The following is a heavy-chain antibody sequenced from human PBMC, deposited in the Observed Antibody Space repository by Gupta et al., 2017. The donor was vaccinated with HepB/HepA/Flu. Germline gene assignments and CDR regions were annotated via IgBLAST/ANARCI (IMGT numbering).Heavy chain of an antibody. J-gene: IGHJ4*02. D-gene: IGHD3-16*01. V-gene: IGHV3-33*01. CDR3: ARDRWGPVDY. CDR2: IWYDGSNK. CDR1: GFTFRRYG. Sequence: QVQLVESGGGVVQPGRSLRLSCAASGFTFRRYGRHWVRQAPGKGLEWVAVIWYDGSNKYYADSVKGRFTISRDNSKNTLYLQMNSLRAEDTAVYYCARDRWGPVDYWGQGTLVTVSS.